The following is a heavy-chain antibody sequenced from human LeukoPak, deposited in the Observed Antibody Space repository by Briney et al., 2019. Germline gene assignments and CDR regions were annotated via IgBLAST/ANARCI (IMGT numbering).Heavy chain of an antibody. J-gene: IGHJ6*03. D-gene: IGHD3-3*01. CDR3: ARDLSTIFGVLNQYYYMDV. V-gene: IGHV1-69*13. CDR2: IFPMFGTA. Sequence: GASVKVSCKASGGTFSSYTISWARQAPGQGLEWMGGIFPMFGTAHYAQKFRGRVTITADESTSTAHMELSSLRSEDTAVYYCARDLSTIFGVLNQYYYMDVWGKGTTVTVSS. CDR1: GGTFSSYT.